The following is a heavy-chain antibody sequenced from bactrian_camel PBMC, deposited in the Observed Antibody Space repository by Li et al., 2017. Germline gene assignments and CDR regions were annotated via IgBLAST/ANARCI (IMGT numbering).Heavy chain of an antibody. D-gene: IGHD3*01. CDR1: SYTSGC. J-gene: IGHJ4*01. Sequence: QVQLVESGGDSVQAGGSLKLTCTYSYTSGCMAWFRQAPGRQREGVASIFPGGGTYYADSVKGRFTISQVNAKNTLYLQMDSLKPEDTAMCYCAAEGLWHYSGRCENYRYWGQGTQVTVS. CDR3: AAEGLWHYSGRCENYRY. CDR2: IFPGGGT. V-gene: IGHV3S53*01.